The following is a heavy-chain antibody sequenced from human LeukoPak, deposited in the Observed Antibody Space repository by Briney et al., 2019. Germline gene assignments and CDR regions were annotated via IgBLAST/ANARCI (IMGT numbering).Heavy chain of an antibody. CDR2: INHSGST. CDR1: GGSFSGYY. J-gene: IGHJ4*02. V-gene: IGHV4-34*01. Sequence: QSSETLSLTCAVYGGSFSGYYWSWIRQPPGKGLEWIGEINHSGSTNYNPSLKSRVTISVDTSKNQFSLKLSSLTAADTAVYYCATQYCSGGSCYSPFDYWGQGTLVTVSS. CDR3: ATQYCSGGSCYSPFDY. D-gene: IGHD2-15*01.